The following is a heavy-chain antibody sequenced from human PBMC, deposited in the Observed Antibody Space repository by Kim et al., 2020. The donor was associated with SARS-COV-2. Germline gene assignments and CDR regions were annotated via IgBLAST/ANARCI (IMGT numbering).Heavy chain of an antibody. Sequence: GGSLRLSCAASGFTFSSYWMHWVRQAPGKGLVWVSRINSDGSSTSYADSVKGRFTISRDNAKNTLYLQMNSLRAEDTAVYYCAAYTDYDFWSFWGQGTLVTVSS. V-gene: IGHV3-74*01. CDR3: AAYTDYDFWSF. CDR2: INSDGSST. D-gene: IGHD3-3*01. CDR1: GFTFSSYW. J-gene: IGHJ4*02.